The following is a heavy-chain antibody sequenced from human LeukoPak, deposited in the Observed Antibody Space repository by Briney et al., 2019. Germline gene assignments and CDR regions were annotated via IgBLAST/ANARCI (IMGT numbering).Heavy chain of an antibody. D-gene: IGHD2-15*01. J-gene: IGHJ4*02. CDR3: AKAFKTYSKDI. CDR1: GFTVSSNY. CDR2: IYSGGST. Sequence: PGGSLRLSCAASGFTVSSNYMSWVRQAPGKGLEWVSVIYSGGSTYYADSVKGRFTISRDNSKNTLYLQMNSLRAEDTAVYYCAKAFKTYSKDIWGQGTLVTVSS. V-gene: IGHV3-66*01.